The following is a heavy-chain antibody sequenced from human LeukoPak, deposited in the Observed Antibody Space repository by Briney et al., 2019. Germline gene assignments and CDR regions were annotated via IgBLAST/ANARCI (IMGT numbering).Heavy chain of an antibody. J-gene: IGHJ4*02. CDR2: ISPGDSDT. CDR1: GNSFTSYL. Sequence: GASQKICSKASGNSFTSYLIGWRRQLPGKVLEWMGIISPGDSDTRYSPSFQGQVTISADKSISTAYLQWSSLKASDTAMYYCARQLEALAYCGGDCSNYFDYWGQGTLVTVSS. D-gene: IGHD2-21*02. V-gene: IGHV5-51*01. CDR3: ARQLEALAYCGGDCSNYFDY.